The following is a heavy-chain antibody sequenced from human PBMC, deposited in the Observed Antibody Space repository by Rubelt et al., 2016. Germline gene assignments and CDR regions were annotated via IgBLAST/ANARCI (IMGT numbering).Heavy chain of an antibody. D-gene: IGHD6-19*01. CDR1: GFTFSSYS. CDR3: ARERQTGYSSGWYLDY. Sequence: GGSLRLSCAASGFTFSSYSMSWVRQAPGKGLEWVSVIYSGGSTYYADSVKGRFTISRDNSKNTLYLQMNSLRAEDTAVYYCARERQTGYSSGWYLDYWGQGTLVTVSS. CDR2: IYSGGST. V-gene: IGHV3-53*01. J-gene: IGHJ4*02.